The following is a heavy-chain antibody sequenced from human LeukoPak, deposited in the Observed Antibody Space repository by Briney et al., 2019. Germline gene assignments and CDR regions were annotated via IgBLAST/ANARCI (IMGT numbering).Heavy chain of an antibody. CDR1: GFTFTSYA. CDR2: ISGRGGHT. Sequence: GGSLRLSCAAAGFTFTSYAVGWVRQAPGKGLEWVSGISGRGGHTNYTASVRGRFTLSRDNSKNTVYLQMNSLRADDTAVYYSAKVADIWGQGTMVTVSS. V-gene: IGHV3-23*01. CDR3: AKVADI. J-gene: IGHJ3*02.